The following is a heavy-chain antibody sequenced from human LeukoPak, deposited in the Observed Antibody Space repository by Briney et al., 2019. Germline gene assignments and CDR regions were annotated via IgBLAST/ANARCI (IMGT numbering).Heavy chain of an antibody. Sequence: GGSLRLSCTTSGFAFDDFAMSWVRQPAGKGLEWVGFIRRRAYGGAAEYAASVKGRFIISRDDSKGIAYLQMNSLKTEDTAVYYCSRNGLVDFDYWGQGSRVIVPP. CDR3: SRNGLVDFDY. J-gene: IGHJ4*02. V-gene: IGHV3-49*04. CDR2: IRRRAYGGAA. CDR1: GFAFDDFA.